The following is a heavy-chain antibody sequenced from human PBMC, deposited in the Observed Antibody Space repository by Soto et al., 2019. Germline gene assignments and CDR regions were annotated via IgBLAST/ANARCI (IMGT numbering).Heavy chain of an antibody. CDR1: GGSISSGGYY. J-gene: IGHJ6*02. V-gene: IGHV4-31*03. CDR2: IYYSGST. CDR3: ARDIADGYYGMDV. D-gene: IGHD3-16*02. Sequence: SETLSLTCTVSGGSISSGGYYWSWIRQHPGKGLEWIGYIYYSGSTYYNPSLKSRVTISVDTSKNQFSLKLSSVTAADTAVYYCARDIADGYYGMDVWGQGTTVTV.